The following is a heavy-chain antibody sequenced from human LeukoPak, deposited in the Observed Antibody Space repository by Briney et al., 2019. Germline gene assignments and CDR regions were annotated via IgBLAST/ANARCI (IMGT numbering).Heavy chain of an antibody. J-gene: IGHJ6*04. D-gene: IGHD5-12*01. Sequence: PSGTLSLTCAVSGGSISSSNWWSWVRQPPGTGLEWIGEIYHSGSTNYNPSLKSRVTISVDKSKNQFSLKLSSVTAADTAVYYCARDRVVATIDEIDYYYYYGMDVWGKGTTVTVSS. CDR3: ARDRVVATIDEIDYYYYYGMDV. V-gene: IGHV4-4*02. CDR2: IYHSGST. CDR1: GGSISSSNW.